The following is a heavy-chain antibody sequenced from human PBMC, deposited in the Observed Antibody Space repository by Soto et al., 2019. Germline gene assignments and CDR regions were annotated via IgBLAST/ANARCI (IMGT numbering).Heavy chain of an antibody. V-gene: IGHV3-21*01. CDR3: ARDRGKDGGYYFDY. Sequence: GGSLRLSCAASGFTFSSYSMNWVRQAPGKGLEWVSCISSSRSYIYYADSLKGRFTISRDNAKNSLYLQMNSLRAEDTAVYYCARDRGKDGGYYFDYWGQGTLVTVSS. CDR1: GFTFSSYS. J-gene: IGHJ4*02. CDR2: ISSSRSYI. D-gene: IGHD3-10*01.